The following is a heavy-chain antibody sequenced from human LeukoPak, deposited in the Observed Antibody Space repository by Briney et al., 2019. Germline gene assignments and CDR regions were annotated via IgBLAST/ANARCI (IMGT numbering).Heavy chain of an antibody. CDR2: ISAYNGNT. Sequence: ASVKVSCKASGYTFTSYYMHWVRQAPGQGLEWMGWISAYNGNTNYAQKLQGRVTMTTDTSTSTAYMELRSLRSDDTAVYYCARVRGGLYYFDYWGQGTLVTVSS. V-gene: IGHV1-18*04. J-gene: IGHJ4*02. D-gene: IGHD3-16*01. CDR3: ARVRGGLYYFDY. CDR1: GYTFTSYY.